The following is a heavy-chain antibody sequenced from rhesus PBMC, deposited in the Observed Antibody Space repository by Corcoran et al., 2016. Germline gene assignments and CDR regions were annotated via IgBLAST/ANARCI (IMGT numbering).Heavy chain of an antibody. D-gene: IGHD3-3*01. CDR3: ARGHLDWLL. CDR2: NYGSGGGP. Sequence: QVQLQESGPGLVKPSETLSLTCAVSGGSISDVYYWSWIRQPPGKGLECNGYNYGSGGGPNYNPYLKNRVTISIVTSKSQFSLKLSSVTAADTAVYYCARGHLDWLLWGQGVLVTVSS. CDR1: GGSISDVYY. J-gene: IGHJ4*01. V-gene: IGHV4-106*01.